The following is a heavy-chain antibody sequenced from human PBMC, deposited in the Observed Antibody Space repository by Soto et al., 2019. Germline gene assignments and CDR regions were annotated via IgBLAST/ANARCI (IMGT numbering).Heavy chain of an antibody. CDR2: LGTSGSTT. CDR3: AKTAGPVSVVSTRFVDY. V-gene: IGHV3-23*01. D-gene: IGHD2-2*01. J-gene: IGHJ4*02. CDR1: GFTFGSYA. Sequence: EVQLLESGGGLVQPGGSLRLSCAASGFTFGSYAMSWVRQAPGRGLEWVSALGTSGSTTYYADSVKGRFTISRDNSKSTLFLQMSILRAEDTAIYYCAKTAGPVSVVSTRFVDYWGQGTLVTVYS.